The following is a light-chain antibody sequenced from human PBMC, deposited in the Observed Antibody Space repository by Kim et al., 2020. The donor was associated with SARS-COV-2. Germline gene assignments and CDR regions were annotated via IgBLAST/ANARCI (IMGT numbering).Light chain of an antibody. J-gene: IGKJ2*01. Sequence: VSPEDRATLACRASQRVSNNLAWYQQKAGQPPRLLIYGASSRATGIPARFSGSGSGTEFTLTISTLQSEDFAVYYCQQYNIWPPHTFGQGTKLEI. CDR2: GAS. CDR3: QQYNIWPPHT. CDR1: QRVSNN. V-gene: IGKV3-15*01.